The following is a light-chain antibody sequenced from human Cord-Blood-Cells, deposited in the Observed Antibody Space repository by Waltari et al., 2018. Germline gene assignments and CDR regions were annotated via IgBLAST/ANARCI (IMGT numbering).Light chain of an antibody. Sequence: DNQMTQSTSSLSASVGDRVTITCRASQHISSYLNWYQQKPGKAPKLLNYAASSLQSGVPSRFSGSGSGTDFTLTISSLQPEDFATYYCQQSYSTPRTFGQGTKVEIK. V-gene: IGKV1-39*01. CDR3: QQSYSTPRT. CDR2: AAS. CDR1: QHISSY. J-gene: IGKJ1*01.